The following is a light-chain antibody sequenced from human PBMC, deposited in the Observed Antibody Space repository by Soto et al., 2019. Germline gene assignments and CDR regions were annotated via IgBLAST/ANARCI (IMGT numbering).Light chain of an antibody. CDR3: NCLRVTHLYV. CDR1: SSDVGRYNT. Sequence: QSALTQPASVSGSPGQTITISCTGTSSDVGRYNTVSWYQHHPGKAPKLIIYEVTHRPAGISDRFSASKSGNTASLTISGLQAEDEADYYCNCLRVTHLYVFGSGTKVTVL. J-gene: IGLJ1*01. V-gene: IGLV2-14*01. CDR2: EVT.